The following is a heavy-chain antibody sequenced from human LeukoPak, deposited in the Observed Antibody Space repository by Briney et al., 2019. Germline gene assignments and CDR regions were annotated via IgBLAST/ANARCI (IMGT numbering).Heavy chain of an antibody. J-gene: IGHJ3*02. CDR1: GGSISSYY. V-gene: IGHV4-59*01. Sequence: TSETLSLTCTVSGGSISSYYWSWLRQPPGKGLEWIGYISYSGSTNYNPSLKSRVTISVDTSKNQFSLKLSSATAADTAVYYCASGIAAAGNGYAFDIWGQGTMVTVSS. D-gene: IGHD6-13*01. CDR2: ISYSGST. CDR3: ASGIAAAGNGYAFDI.